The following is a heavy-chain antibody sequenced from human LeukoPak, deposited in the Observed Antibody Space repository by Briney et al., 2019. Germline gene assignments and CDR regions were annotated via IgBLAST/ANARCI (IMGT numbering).Heavy chain of an antibody. J-gene: IGHJ4*02. CDR2: INPNSGGT. V-gene: IGHV1-2*02. CDR3: ARSYYYATPDY. CDR1: GYTFTDYY. D-gene: IGHD3-10*01. Sequence: GASAKVSCKASGYTFTDYYMHWVRQAPGQGLEWMGWINPNSGGTNYAQKFQGRVTMTRDTSISTAYMELSSLKSDDTAVYYCARSYYYATPDYWGQGTLVTVSS.